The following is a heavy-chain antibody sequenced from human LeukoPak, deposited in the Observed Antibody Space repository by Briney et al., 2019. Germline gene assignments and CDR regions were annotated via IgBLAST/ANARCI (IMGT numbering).Heavy chain of an antibody. CDR1: GFNFTNFG. CDR2: ISFHETKK. V-gene: IGHV3-30*18. J-gene: IGHJ5*02. CDR3: AKDKIGAINSFVP. D-gene: IGHD3-16*01. Sequence: GRSLRLSCVAAGFNFTNFGMHWLRQAPDKGLEWVGVISFHETKKYYADSVRGRFTISRDSSKNTVFLQMNNLRIEDTAIYYCAKDKIGAINSFVPWGQRTLVTVSS.